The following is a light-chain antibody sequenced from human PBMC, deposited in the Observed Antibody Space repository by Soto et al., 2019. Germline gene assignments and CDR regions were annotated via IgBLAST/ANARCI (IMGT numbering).Light chain of an antibody. CDR3: QQYDHLPRT. CDR1: QEISNY. V-gene: IGKV1-33*01. J-gene: IGKJ1*01. Sequence: DIQMIQSPSSLSASVGDRVTITCQASQEISNYLNWYQQKPGKAPKLLIYDASNLERGVPSRFSGRGSGTDFTFTISSLQPEDFATNYRQQYDHLPRTVGRGTKVEIK. CDR2: DAS.